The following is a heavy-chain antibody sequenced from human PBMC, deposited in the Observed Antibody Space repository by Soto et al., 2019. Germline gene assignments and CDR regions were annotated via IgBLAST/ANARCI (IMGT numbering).Heavy chain of an antibody. CDR3: AIGVTDGR. V-gene: IGHV1-24*01. D-gene: IGHD2-21*02. CDR1: GYTLTELS. Sequence: QVQVVQSGAQVKEPGASVRVSCKVSGYTLTELSIHWVRQAPGKGLEWMGGFDPGDGEVLYAQKFQGRLIMTEDTSTNTAHMALSSLRYEVTAVYYCAIGVTDGRWGQGTLVSVAS. CDR2: FDPGDGEV. J-gene: IGHJ4*02.